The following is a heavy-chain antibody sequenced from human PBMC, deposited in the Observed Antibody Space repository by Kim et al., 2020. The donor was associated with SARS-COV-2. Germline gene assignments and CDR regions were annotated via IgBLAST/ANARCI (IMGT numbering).Heavy chain of an antibody. CDR3: AKDVTIVVVPAATKGRVDY. D-gene: IGHD2-2*01. V-gene: IGHV3-23*01. Sequence: GRFTISRDNSKNTLYLQMNSLRAEETAVYYCAKDVTIVVVPAATKGRVDYWGQGTLVTVSS. J-gene: IGHJ4*02.